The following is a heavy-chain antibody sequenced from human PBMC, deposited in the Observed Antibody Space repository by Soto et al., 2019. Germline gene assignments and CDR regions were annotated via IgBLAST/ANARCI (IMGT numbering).Heavy chain of an antibody. Sequence: ASVKVSCKASGYTFTGYYMHWVRQAPGQGLEWMGWINPNSGGTNYAQKFQGWVTMTRDTSISTAYMELSRLRSDDTAVYYCARDERIVVVTDPSEGNYYYGMDVWGQGTTVTVSS. J-gene: IGHJ6*02. D-gene: IGHD2-21*02. V-gene: IGHV1-2*04. CDR2: INPNSGGT. CDR1: GYTFTGYY. CDR3: ARDERIVVVTDPSEGNYYYGMDV.